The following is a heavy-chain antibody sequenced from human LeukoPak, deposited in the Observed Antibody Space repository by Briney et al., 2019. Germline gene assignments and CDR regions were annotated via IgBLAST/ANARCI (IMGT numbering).Heavy chain of an antibody. CDR1: GGSISSYY. V-gene: IGHV4-59*01. D-gene: IGHD2-15*01. CDR2: IYYSGST. CDR3: ARGLGRSGGSCYYDY. J-gene: IGHJ4*02. Sequence: SETLSLTCTVSGGSISSYYWSWIRQPPGNGLHSIGLIYYSGSTNYNPSLKSRVTISVDTSKNQFSLKLSSVTAADTAVYYCARGLGRSGGSCYYDYWGQGTLVTVSS.